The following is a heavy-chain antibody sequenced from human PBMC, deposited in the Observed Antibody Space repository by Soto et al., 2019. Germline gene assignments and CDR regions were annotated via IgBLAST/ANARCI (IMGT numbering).Heavy chain of an antibody. CDR1: GFTCSSYD. D-gene: IGHD1-26*01. J-gene: IGHJ5*02. V-gene: IGHV3-13*01. Sequence: EVQLVESGGGFVQPGGSLRLSCAASGFTCSSYDMHWVRQVIGKGLEGVAAIGPVGDTHFPDSAKSRFTISRENVHNSLYLQMNSLRAEDTAVYYCVRAGGDGATWSWFDPWGQGSLVTVSS. CDR2: IGPVGDT. CDR3: VRAGGDGATWSWFDP.